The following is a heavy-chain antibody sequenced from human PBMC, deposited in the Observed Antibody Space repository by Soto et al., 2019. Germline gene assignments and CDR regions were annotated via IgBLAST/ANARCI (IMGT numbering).Heavy chain of an antibody. CDR1: GGSFSGYY. V-gene: IGHV4-34*01. J-gene: IGHJ6*02. D-gene: IGHD3-10*01. CDR3: ARQYYYGSGGYYYYYYGMDV. Sequence: SSETLSLTCAVYGGSFSGYYWSWIRQPPGKGLEWIGEINHSGSTNYNPSLKSRVTISVDTSKNQFSLKLSSVTAADTAVYYCARQYYYGSGGYYYYYYGMDVWGQGTTVTVSS. CDR2: INHSGST.